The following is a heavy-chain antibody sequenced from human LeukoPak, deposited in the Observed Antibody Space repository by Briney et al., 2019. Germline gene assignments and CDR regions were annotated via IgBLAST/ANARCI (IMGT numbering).Heavy chain of an antibody. CDR1: GFTFSRYS. CDR2: VSSSSSTI. D-gene: IGHD6-6*01. Sequence: PGGSLRLSCAASGFTFSRYSMNWVRQAPGKGREWVSYVSSSSSTIYYGDSVRGRFTVSRDNANNLLYLQMNSLRAEDTAVYYCAGGESEYTSSGDFAYWGQGTLATVSS. V-gene: IGHV3-48*01. J-gene: IGHJ4*02. CDR3: AGGESEYTSSGDFAY.